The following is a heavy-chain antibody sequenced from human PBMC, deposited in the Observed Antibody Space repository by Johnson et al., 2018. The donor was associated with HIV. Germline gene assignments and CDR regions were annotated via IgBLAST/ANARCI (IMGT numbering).Heavy chain of an antibody. V-gene: IGHV3-13*01. CDR3: ARRSTESDAFDV. D-gene: IGHD2-2*01. CDR1: GFTFSSYD. J-gene: IGHJ3*01. Sequence: VQLVESGGGLVQPGGSLRLSCAASGFTFSSYDMHWVRQATGKGLEWVSAIGTAGDTYYPGSVKGRFTISRENAKNSLYLQINTLRAGDTGIYYCARRSTESDAFDVWGPGTVVIVSS. CDR2: IGTAGDT.